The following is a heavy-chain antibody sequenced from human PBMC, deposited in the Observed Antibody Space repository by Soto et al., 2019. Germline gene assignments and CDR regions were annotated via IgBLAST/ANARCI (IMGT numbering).Heavy chain of an antibody. D-gene: IGHD3-9*01. V-gene: IGHV4-59*01. CDR1: GGSISSYY. CDR3: ARGEARYYDILTGYCDY. CDR2: IYYSGST. Sequence: SETLSLTCTVSGGSISSYYWSWIRQPPGKGLEWIGYIYYSGSTNYNPSLKSRVTISVDTSKNQFSLKLSSVTAADTAVYYCARGEARYYDILTGYCDYWGQGTLVTVSS. J-gene: IGHJ4*02.